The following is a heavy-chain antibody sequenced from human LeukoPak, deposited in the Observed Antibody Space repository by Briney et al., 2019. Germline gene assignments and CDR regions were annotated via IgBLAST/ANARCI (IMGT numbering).Heavy chain of an antibody. CDR3: ARTTGFAVAGGYYFDY. V-gene: IGHV4-4*07. CDR2: IYFGGGT. J-gene: IGHJ4*02. D-gene: IGHD6-19*01. CDR1: GDSMSRYY. Sequence: PSETLSLTCNVSGDSMSRYYWSWIRQPAGKGLEWIGRIYFGGGTRYNPSLKSRVTMSVDTSKNRFSLNLSSVTAADTAVYYCARTTGFAVAGGYYFDYWGQGILVTASS.